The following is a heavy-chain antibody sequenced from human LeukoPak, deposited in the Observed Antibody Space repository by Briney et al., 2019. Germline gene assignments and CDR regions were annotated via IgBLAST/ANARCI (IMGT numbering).Heavy chain of an antibody. J-gene: IGHJ4*02. CDR1: GFTFSSSA. CDR3: ANSYYGSGSSVDY. V-gene: IGHV3-30-3*01. CDR2: TSSDGSNK. Sequence: PGGSLRLSCAASGFTFSSSAMFWVRQAPGKGLEWVAVTSSDGSNKNYADSVKGRFTISRDNSKNTLYLQMNSLRAEDTAVYYCANSYYGSGSSVDYWGQGTLVTVSS. D-gene: IGHD3-10*01.